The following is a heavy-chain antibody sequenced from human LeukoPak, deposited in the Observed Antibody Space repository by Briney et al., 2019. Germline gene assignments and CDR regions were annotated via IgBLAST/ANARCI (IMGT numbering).Heavy chain of an antibody. Sequence: ASETLSLTCTVSGGSISSYYWSWIRQPPGKGLEWIGYIYYSGSTNYNPSLKSRVTISVDTSKNQFSLKLSSVTAADTAVYYCAREPSTHAFDIWGQGTMVTVSS. CDR1: GGSISSYY. CDR3: AREPSTHAFDI. V-gene: IGHV4-59*01. J-gene: IGHJ3*02. CDR2: IYYSGST.